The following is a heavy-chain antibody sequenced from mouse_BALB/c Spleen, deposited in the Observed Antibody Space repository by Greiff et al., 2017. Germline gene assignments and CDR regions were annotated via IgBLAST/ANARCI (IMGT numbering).Heavy chain of an antibody. CDR3: ARGGVYFYAMDY. CDR2: IDPANGNT. J-gene: IGHJ4*01. CDR1: GFNIKDTY. V-gene: IGHV14-3*02. Sequence: EVQLVESGAELVKPGASVKLSCTASGFNIKDTYMHWVKQRPEQGLEWIGRIDPANGNTKYDPKFQGKATITADTSSNTAYLQLSSLTSEDTAVYYCARGGVYFYAMDYWGQGTSVTVSS.